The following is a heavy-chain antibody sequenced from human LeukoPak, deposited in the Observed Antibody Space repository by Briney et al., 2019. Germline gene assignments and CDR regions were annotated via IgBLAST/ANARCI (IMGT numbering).Heavy chain of an antibody. CDR2: IYYSGST. J-gene: IGHJ5*02. V-gene: IGHV4-61*01. CDR3: ARCQDNWFDP. Sequence: PSETLSLTCTVSGGSVSSSNYYWSWIRQPPGKGLEWIGYIYYSGSTNYNPSLKSRVTISVDASKNQFSLKLSSVTAADTAVYYCARCQDNWFDPWGQGTLVTVSS. CDR1: GGSVSSSNYY.